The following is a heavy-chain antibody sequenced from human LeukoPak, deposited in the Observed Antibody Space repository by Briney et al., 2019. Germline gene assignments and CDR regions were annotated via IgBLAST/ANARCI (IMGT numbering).Heavy chain of an antibody. Sequence: GGSLRLSCAASGFTFSSYDMHWVRQATGKGLEWVSAIGTAGDTYYPGSVKGRFTISRENAKNSLYPQMNSLRAGDTAVYYCAAATLESSGYILWGQGTLVTVSS. CDR3: AAATLESSGYIL. CDR2: IGTAGDT. V-gene: IGHV3-13*01. CDR1: GFTFSSYD. J-gene: IGHJ4*02. D-gene: IGHD6-19*01.